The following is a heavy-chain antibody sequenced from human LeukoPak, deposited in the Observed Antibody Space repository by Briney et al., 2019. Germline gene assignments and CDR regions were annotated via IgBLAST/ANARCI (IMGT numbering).Heavy chain of an antibody. D-gene: IGHD6-19*01. CDR2: ISSIGSTI. J-gene: IGHJ6*02. Sequence: GGSLRLSCAASGFTFSDYYMSWIRQAPGKGLEWVSYISSIGSTIYYADSVKGRFTISRDNAKNSLYLQMNSLRAEDTAVYYCARDIAVAGTHYYYGMDVWGQGTTVTVAS. V-gene: IGHV3-11*01. CDR1: GFTFSDYY. CDR3: ARDIAVAGTHYYYGMDV.